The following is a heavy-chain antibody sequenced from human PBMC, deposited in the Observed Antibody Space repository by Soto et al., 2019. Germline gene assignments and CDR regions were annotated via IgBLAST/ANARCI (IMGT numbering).Heavy chain of an antibody. CDR3: AREGSWYDTGWYFDY. CDR1: GGSISSSNW. D-gene: IGHD6-13*01. J-gene: IGHJ4*02. CDR2: IYHSGST. Sequence: LRETLSLTCAVSGGSISSSNWWSWVRQPPGKGLEWIGEIYHSGSTNYNPSLKSRVTISVDKSKNQFSLKLSSVTAADTAVYYCAREGSWYDTGWYFDYWGQGTLVTVSS. V-gene: IGHV4-4*02.